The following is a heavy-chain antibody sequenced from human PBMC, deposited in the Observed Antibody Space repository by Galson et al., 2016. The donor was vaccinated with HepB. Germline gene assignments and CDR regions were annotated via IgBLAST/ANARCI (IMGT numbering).Heavy chain of an antibody. CDR3: ARGADCSSVNCDEVRGETLYSFDI. V-gene: IGHV3-30*14. Sequence: SLRLSCAASGFAFGDFAIHWVRQAPGKGLAWVAVTSYDGNIKYYADSVRGRFTISRDNSRNMVFLQMNSLTVGDTAVYFCARGADCSSVNCDEVRGETLYSFDIWGQGTAVTVSS. CDR1: GFAFGDFA. D-gene: IGHD2-21*01. J-gene: IGHJ3*02. CDR2: TSYDGNIK.